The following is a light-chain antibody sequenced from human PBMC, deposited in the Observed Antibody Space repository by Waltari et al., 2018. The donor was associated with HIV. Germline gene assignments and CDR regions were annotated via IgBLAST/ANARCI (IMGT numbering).Light chain of an antibody. V-gene: IGKV1-5*03. J-gene: IGKJ2*01. Sequence: DIQMTQSPYTLSASIGDRVSITCRASHNVGDWLAWYQQKPGKAPSLLISKASTLESGVPTNFSGSGSGTYFTLTISGLRPDDFATYYCQQYSSFPVTFGQGTKL. CDR1: HNVGDW. CDR3: QQYSSFPVT. CDR2: KAS.